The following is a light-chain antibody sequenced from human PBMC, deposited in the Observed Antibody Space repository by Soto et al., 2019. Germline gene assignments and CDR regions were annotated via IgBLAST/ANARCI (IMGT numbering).Light chain of an antibody. V-gene: IGKV3-20*01. CDR3: QQYVTSPIT. CDR1: QTITSS. J-gene: IGKJ5*01. CDR2: GAS. Sequence: IVMTQSPATLSVSPGERATLSCRASQTITSSLAWYQQKPGQAPRLLIYGASTRATDIPDTFSGSGSGTDFTLTISRLEPEDFAVYYCQQYVTSPITFGQGTRLEIK.